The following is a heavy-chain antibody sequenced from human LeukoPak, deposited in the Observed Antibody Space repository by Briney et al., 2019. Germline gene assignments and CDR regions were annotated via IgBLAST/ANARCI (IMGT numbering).Heavy chain of an antibody. V-gene: IGHV4-4*07. CDR3: ARDLPTTVTTGWFDP. D-gene: IGHD4-11*01. J-gene: IGHJ5*02. Sequence: PSETLSLTCTVSGGSISSYYWSWIRQPAGKGLEWIGGIYTSGSTNYNPSLKSRVTMSVDTSKNQFSLKLSSVTAADTAVYYCARDLPTTVTTGWFDPWGQGTLVTVSS. CDR2: IYTSGST. CDR1: GGSISSYY.